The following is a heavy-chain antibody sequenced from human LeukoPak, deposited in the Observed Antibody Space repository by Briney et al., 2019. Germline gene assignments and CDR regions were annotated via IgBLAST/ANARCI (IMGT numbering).Heavy chain of an antibody. CDR3: ARRGGYYDCGEYRRYMDV. CDR1: GYSFTSYW. CDR2: IYPGDSDA. D-gene: IGHD3-16*01. J-gene: IGHJ6*03. Sequence: GESLKISCQGSGYSFTSYWIGWVRQMPGKGLELVGIIYPGDSDAIYSPPFQGQVTMSADKSISTAYLQWSSLKGADNATDYCARRGGYYDCGEYRRYMDVWGKGTTVTVSS. V-gene: IGHV5-51*01.